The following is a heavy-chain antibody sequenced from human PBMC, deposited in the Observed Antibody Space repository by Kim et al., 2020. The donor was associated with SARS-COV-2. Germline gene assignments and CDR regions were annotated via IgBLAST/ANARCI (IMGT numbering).Heavy chain of an antibody. D-gene: IGHD3-10*01. J-gene: IGHJ6*02. CDR2: ISAYNGNT. Sequence: ASVKVSCKASGYTFTSYGISWVRQAPGQGLEWMGWISAYNGNTNYAQKLQGRVTMTTDTSTSTAYMELRSLRSDDTAVYYCAGSLLGGPYYGMDVWGQGTTVTVSS. V-gene: IGHV1-18*01. CDR1: GYTFTSYG. CDR3: AGSLLGGPYYGMDV.